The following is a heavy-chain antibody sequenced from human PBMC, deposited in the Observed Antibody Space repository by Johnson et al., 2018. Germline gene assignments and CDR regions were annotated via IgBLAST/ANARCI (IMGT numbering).Heavy chain of an antibody. CDR3: AKDFSHSYGYRNYYYYMDV. V-gene: IGHV3-43D*03. J-gene: IGHJ6*03. D-gene: IGHD5-18*01. CDR1: GFTFDDYA. CDR2: ISWDGGST. Sequence: VQLVESAGVVVQPGGSLRLSCAASGFTFDDYAMHWVRQAPGKGLEWVSLISWDGGSTYYADSVKGRFIISRDNSKNSLYLQMNSLRAEDTALYYCAKDFSHSYGYRNYYYYMDVWGKGTTVTVSS.